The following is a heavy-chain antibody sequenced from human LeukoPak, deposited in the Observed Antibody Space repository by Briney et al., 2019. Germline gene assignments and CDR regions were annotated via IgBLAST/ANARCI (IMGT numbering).Heavy chain of an antibody. CDR1: GGSISSYY. V-gene: IGHV4-59*08. Sequence: SETLSLTCTVSGGSISSYYWSWIRQPPGKGLEWIGYIYYSGSTNYNPSLKSRVTISVDTSKNQFSLKLSSVTAADTAVYYCARGLQLWFGELYWFDPWGQGTLVTVSS. CDR2: IYYSGST. CDR3: ARGLQLWFGELYWFDP. D-gene: IGHD3-10*01. J-gene: IGHJ5*02.